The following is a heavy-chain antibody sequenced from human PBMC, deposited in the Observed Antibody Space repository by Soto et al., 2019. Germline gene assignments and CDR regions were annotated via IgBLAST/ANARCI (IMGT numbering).Heavy chain of an antibody. Sequence: VGSLRLSCAASGFTFSSYGMHWVRQAPGKGLEWVAVIWYDGSNKYYADSVKGRFTISRDNSKNTLYLQMNSLRAEDTAVYYCARDTSGAGTFDAFDIWGQGTMVTVSS. CDR1: GFTFSSYG. CDR3: ARDTSGAGTFDAFDI. V-gene: IGHV3-33*01. CDR2: IWYDGSNK. D-gene: IGHD6-19*01. J-gene: IGHJ3*02.